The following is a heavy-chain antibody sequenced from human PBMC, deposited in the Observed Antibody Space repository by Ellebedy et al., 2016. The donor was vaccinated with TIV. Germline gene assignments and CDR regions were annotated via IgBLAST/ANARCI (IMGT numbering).Heavy chain of an antibody. CDR2: IYYSGST. CDR1: GGSISSGAYY. J-gene: IGHJ4*02. D-gene: IGHD1-14*01. CDR3: ATMTGGVFDY. V-gene: IGHV4-31*03. Sequence: SETLSLXCTVSGGSISSGAYYWSWIRQHPGKGLEWIGYIYYSGSTYYNPSLKSRVTISVDTSKNQFSLKLSSVTAADTAVYYCATMTGGVFDYWGQGTLVTVSS.